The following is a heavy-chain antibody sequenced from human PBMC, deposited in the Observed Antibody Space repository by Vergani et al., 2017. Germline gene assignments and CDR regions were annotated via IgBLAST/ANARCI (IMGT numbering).Heavy chain of an antibody. D-gene: IGHD2-2*01. CDR2: ISYDGSNK. V-gene: IGHV3-30*03. J-gene: IGHJ4*02. Sequence: VQLVESGGGLVKPGGSLRLSCAASGFTFSTYSMNWVRQAPGKGLEWVAVISYDGSNKYYADSVKGRFTISSDNSKNTLYLQMNSLRAEDTAVYYCASDNQYCSSTSCPPGYFDYWGQGTLVTVSS. CDR1: GFTFSTYS. CDR3: ASDNQYCSSTSCPPGYFDY.